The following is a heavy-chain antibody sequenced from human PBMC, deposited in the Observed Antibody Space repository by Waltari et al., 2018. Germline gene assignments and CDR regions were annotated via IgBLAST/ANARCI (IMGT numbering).Heavy chain of an antibody. J-gene: IGHJ4*02. Sequence: EVQLVGSGGGLVKPGGSLRLSCADSRFTCSSYTMNWVRQAPGKGLEWVSSISSGSSYIYYADSVKGRFTISRDNAKNSLYLQMNSLRAEDTAVYYCAREWGVMVGTAGYYFDYWGQGTLVTVSS. CDR2: ISSGSSYI. V-gene: IGHV3-21*01. CDR3: AREWGVMVGTAGYYFDY. D-gene: IGHD2-15*01. CDR1: RFTCSSYT.